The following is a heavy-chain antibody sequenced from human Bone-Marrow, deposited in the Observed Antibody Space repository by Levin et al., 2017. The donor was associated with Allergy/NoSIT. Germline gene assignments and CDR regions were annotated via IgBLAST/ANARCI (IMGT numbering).Heavy chain of an antibody. CDR3: AREKTVITIFGVVIPKYYFDY. CDR2: ISSSSSTI. V-gene: IGHV3-48*04. D-gene: IGHD3-3*01. J-gene: IGHJ4*02. Sequence: PGGSLRLSCAASGFTFSSYSMNWVRQAPGKGLEWVSYISSSSSTIYYADSVKGRFTISRDNAKNSLYLQMNSLRAEDTAVYYCAREKTVITIFGVVIPKYYFDYWGQGTLVTVSS. CDR1: GFTFSSYS.